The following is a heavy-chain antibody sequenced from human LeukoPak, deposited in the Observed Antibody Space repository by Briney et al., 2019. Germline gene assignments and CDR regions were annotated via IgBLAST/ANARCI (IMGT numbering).Heavy chain of an antibody. V-gene: IGHV4-39*07. CDR1: GGSISSSSYY. CDR2: IYYSGST. CDR3: ARVGYDILTGYGYFDY. Sequence: SETLSLTCTVSGGSISSSSYYWGWIRQPPGKGLEWIGSIYYSGSTYYNPSLKSRVTISVDTSKNQFSLELSSVTAADTAVYYCARVGYDILTGYGYFDYWGQGTLVTVSS. J-gene: IGHJ4*02. D-gene: IGHD3-9*01.